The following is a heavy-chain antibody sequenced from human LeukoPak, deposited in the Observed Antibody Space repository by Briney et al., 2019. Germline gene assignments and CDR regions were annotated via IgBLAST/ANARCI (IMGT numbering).Heavy chain of an antibody. CDR3: AREGGSYRSFDY. V-gene: IGHV4-4*07. CDR2: MYSSGTT. CDR1: GGSISSYY. J-gene: IGHJ4*02. Sequence: SETLSLTCTVSGGSISSYYWSWIRQPAGKGLEWIGRMYSSGTTHYSPSLKSRITMSVDTSKNQFFLRLSSVTAADTAVYYCAREGGSYRSFDYWGQGTLVTVSS. D-gene: IGHD1-26*01.